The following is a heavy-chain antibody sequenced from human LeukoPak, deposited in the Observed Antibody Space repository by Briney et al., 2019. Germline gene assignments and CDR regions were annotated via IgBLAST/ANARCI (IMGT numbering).Heavy chain of an antibody. D-gene: IGHD1-1*01. CDR1: GYTFTSYD. Sequence: ASVKVSCKASGYTFTSYDINWVRQATGQGLEWMGWMNPNSGNTGYAQKFQGRVTITRNTSISTAYMELSSLRSEDTAVYYCAKDRTGTTRMMSGGAFDIWGQGTMVTVSS. J-gene: IGHJ3*02. CDR2: MNPNSGNT. CDR3: AKDRTGTTRMMSGGAFDI. V-gene: IGHV1-8*03.